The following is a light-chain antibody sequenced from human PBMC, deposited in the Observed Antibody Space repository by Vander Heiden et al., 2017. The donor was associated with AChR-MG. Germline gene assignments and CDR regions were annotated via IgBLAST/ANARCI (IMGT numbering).Light chain of an antibody. V-gene: IGKV1-39*01. J-gene: IGKJ4*01. CDR1: QSISDY. CDR3: QQSHSTPNT. Sequence: DIQMTQSPSSLSASVGDRVTITCRASQSISDYLNWYQQKPGQAPKLLIYAASSLQSGIPSRVSGSGSGTDFTLTISSLQPEDFGAYYCQQSHSTPNTFGGGTQVEIK. CDR2: AAS.